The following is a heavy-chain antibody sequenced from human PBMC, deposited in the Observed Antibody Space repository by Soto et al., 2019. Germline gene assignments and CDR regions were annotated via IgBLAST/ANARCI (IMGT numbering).Heavy chain of an antibody. CDR3: ARDRFRRRYFDSFDY. Sequence: QVQLVESGGGVVQPGRSLRLSCAASGFTFSSYGMHWVRQAPGKGLEWVAVIWYDGSNKYYADSVKGRFTISRDNSKNTRYLQMNSLRAEDTAVYYGARDRFRRRYFDSFDYWGQGTLVTVSS. V-gene: IGHV3-33*01. J-gene: IGHJ4*02. CDR2: IWYDGSNK. D-gene: IGHD3-9*01. CDR1: GFTFSSYG.